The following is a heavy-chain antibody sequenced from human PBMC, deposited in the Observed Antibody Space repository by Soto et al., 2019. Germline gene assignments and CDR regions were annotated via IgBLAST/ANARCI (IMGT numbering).Heavy chain of an antibody. CDR1: GFAFNTYE. CDR2: ISTSGTTI. Sequence: GGSLRLSCAASGFAFNTYEMNWVGQAPGKGLEWVSYISTSGTTIYYADSVKGRFTISRDNAKNSLYLQMNSLRAEDTAVYFCARVRPGYSYGYPNWFDPWGQGTLVTVSS. D-gene: IGHD5-18*01. J-gene: IGHJ5*02. CDR3: ARVRPGYSYGYPNWFDP. V-gene: IGHV3-48*03.